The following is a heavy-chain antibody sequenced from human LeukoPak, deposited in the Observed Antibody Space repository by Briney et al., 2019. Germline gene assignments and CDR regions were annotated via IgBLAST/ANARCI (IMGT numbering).Heavy chain of an antibody. CDR1: GFTFGKYW. V-gene: IGHV3-33*07. CDR3: ARIIQPINYFDY. D-gene: IGHD5-12*01. Sequence: GGSLRLSCVASGFTFGKYWMSWVRQAPGKGLEWVAVIWYDGSNKYYADSVKGRFTISRDNSKNTLYLQMNSLRAEDTAVYYCARIIQPINYFDYWGQGTLVTVSS. J-gene: IGHJ4*02. CDR2: IWYDGSNK.